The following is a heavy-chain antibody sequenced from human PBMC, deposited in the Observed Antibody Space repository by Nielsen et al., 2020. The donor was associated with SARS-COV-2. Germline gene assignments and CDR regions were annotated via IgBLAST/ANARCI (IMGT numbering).Heavy chain of an antibody. CDR1: GYTFTSYG. J-gene: IGHJ6*02. CDR2: ISAYNGNT. CDR3: ARVMCSSTSCYTDYYYGIDV. V-gene: IGHV1-18*01. Sequence: ASVKVSCKASGYTFTSYGISWVRQAPGQGLEWMGWISAYNGNTNYAQKLQGRVTMTTDTSTSTAYMELRSLRSDDTAVYYCARVMCSSTSCYTDYYYGIDVWGQGTTVTVSS. D-gene: IGHD2-2*02.